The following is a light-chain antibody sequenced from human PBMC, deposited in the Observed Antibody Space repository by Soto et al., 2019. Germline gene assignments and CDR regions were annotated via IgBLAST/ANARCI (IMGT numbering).Light chain of an antibody. J-gene: IGLJ1*01. V-gene: IGLV2-14*01. CDR1: RRDVGGFNY. Sequence: QSVLTQPASVSGSPGQSVTISCTGPRRDVGGFNYVSWYQQHPGKAPKFVIFEVNNRPSGIANRFFGSKSDNTSSLTISGLQAEDEADYYCSSFTSGTSRYVFGTGTKLTVL. CDR3: SSFTSGTSRYV. CDR2: EVN.